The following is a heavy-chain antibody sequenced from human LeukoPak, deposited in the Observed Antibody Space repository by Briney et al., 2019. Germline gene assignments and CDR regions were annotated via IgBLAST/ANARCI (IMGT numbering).Heavy chain of an antibody. V-gene: IGHV4-59*01. J-gene: IGHJ5*02. CDR3: ARLTGYSSESWFDP. CDR1: GGSIDSYY. CDR2: IYYSGST. D-gene: IGHD3-9*01. Sequence: PSETLSLTCTVSGGSIDSYYWSWIRQPPGKGLEWIGYIYYSGSTNYNPSLKSRVTISVHTSKNQFSLKLSSVTAADTAVYYCARLTGYSSESWFDPWGQGTLVTVSS.